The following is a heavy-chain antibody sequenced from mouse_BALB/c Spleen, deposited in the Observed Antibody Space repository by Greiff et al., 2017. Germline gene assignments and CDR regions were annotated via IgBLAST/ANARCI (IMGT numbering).Heavy chain of an antibody. V-gene: IGHV5-9-4*01. Sequence: EVNLVESGGGLVKPGGSLKLSCAASGFTFSSYAMSWVRQSPEKRLEWVAEISSGGSYTYYPDTVTGRFTISRDNAKNTLYLEMSSLRSEDTAMYYCARVNGNFDYWGQGTTLTVSS. D-gene: IGHD2-1*01. CDR3: ARVNGNFDY. CDR2: ISSGGSYT. J-gene: IGHJ2*01. CDR1: GFTFSSYA.